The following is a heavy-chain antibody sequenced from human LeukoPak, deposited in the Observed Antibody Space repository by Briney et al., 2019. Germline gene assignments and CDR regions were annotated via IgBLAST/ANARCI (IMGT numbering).Heavy chain of an antibody. J-gene: IGHJ1*01. V-gene: IGHV1-18*01. D-gene: IGHD3-10*01. CDR1: GYTFTSYG. Sequence: ASVKVSCKASGYTFTSYGISWVRQAPGQGLEWMGWISSYNGNTNYAQKLQGRVTMTTDTSTSTAYMELRSLGSDDTAVYYCARDHTYYHGGKPAEYFKHWGQGTLVPVPS. CDR2: ISSYNGNT. CDR3: ARDHTYYHGGKPAEYFKH.